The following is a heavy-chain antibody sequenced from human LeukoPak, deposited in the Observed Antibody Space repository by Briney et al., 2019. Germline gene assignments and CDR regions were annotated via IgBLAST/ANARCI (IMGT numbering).Heavy chain of an antibody. J-gene: IGHJ4*02. CDR3: AKDLNARVFTSCPDF. Sequence: GGSLRLSCAASGLTFSSYAMSWDRQAQREGLGWDASIRGIGRKTSYADSVKGRFTSSRDNSKNTLYLQMNSLRAEDTAIYYGAKDLNARVFTSCPDFWGQGTLVTVSS. D-gene: IGHD2-2*01. CDR1: GLTFSSYA. V-gene: IGHV3-23*01. CDR2: IRGIGRKT.